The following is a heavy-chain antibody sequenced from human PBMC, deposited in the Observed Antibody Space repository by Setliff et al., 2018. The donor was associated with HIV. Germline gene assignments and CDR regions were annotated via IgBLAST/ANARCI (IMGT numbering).Heavy chain of an antibody. D-gene: IGHD5-18*01. CDR2: IYIYYRGST. Sequence: SETLSLTCTVSGGSISSYYWSWIRQPPGKGLEWIGYIYIYYRGSTDYNPSLKSRVTISIDTSKSQFSLKLSSVTAADTAVYYCARSVDTTLVPAYYFDYWGQGTLVTVSS. CDR3: ARSVDTTLVPAYYFDY. CDR1: GGSISSYY. V-gene: IGHV4-59*01. J-gene: IGHJ4*02.